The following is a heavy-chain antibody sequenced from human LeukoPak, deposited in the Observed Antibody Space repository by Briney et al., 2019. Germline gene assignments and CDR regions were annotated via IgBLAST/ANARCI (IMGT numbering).Heavy chain of an antibody. J-gene: IGHJ6*02. Sequence: GGSLRLSCEVSGFTFRSFWMSWVRQAPGKGLEWVANINEAGSEEYYVDSVKGRFTISRDNSKNTLYLQMNSLRAEDTAVYYCARALPHSNDQHYDFWSGYYTDYYYYYGMDVWGQGTTVTVSS. CDR2: INEAGSEE. V-gene: IGHV3-7*01. CDR1: GFTFRSFW. CDR3: ARALPHSNDQHYDFWSGYYTDYYYYYGMDV. D-gene: IGHD3-3*01.